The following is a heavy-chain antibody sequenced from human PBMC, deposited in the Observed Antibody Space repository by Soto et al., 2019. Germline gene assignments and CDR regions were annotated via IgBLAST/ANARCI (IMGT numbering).Heavy chain of an antibody. V-gene: IGHV1-8*01. D-gene: IGHD6-19*01. CDR2: MKPNTGST. J-gene: IGHJ6*02. Sequence: GASVKVSCKASGYTLTSYDSNWVRQLTGQGPEWMGWMKPNTGSTGYAQKFQGRVTMTRNTAIGTAYMELNSLTSEDMAVYYCVRRGWCRGWFTSYQFGLDIWG. CDR1: GYTLTSYD. CDR3: VRRGWCRGWFTSYQFGLDI.